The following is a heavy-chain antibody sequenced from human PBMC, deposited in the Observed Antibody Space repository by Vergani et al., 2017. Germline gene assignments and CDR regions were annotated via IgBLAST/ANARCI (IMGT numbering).Heavy chain of an antibody. CDR2: IIPNSGGT. V-gene: IGHV1-2*02. J-gene: IGHJ6*02. CDR3: ARPMVRGVIIRVYYGMDV. Sequence: QVQLVQSGAEVKKPGSSVKVSCKASGGTFSSYAISWVRQAPGQGLEWMGGIIPNSGGTNYAQKFQGRVTMTRDTSISTAYMELSRLRSDDTAVYYCARPMVRGVIIRVYYGMDVWGQGTTVTVSS. D-gene: IGHD3-10*01. CDR1: GGTFSSYA.